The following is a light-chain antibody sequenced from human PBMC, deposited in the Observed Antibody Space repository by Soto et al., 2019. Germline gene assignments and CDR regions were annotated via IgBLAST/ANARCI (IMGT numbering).Light chain of an antibody. CDR1: QDIHTW. CDR2: AAS. V-gene: IGKV1-12*02. Sequence: DIQMTQSPSSVSASLGDRVTITCRASQDIHTWLAWYQQKPGKAPKLLIYAASSLQSGVPPRFSGSGSGTDFTLTISSLQPEDFATYYCHQANSFPFTFGGGTKVEIK. CDR3: HQANSFPFT. J-gene: IGKJ4*01.